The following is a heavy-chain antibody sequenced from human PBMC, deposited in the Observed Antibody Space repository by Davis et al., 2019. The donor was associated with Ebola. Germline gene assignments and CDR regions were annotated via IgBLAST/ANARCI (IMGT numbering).Heavy chain of an antibody. J-gene: IGHJ4*02. CDR1: GGSFSGYY. Sequence: ETLSLTCAVYGGSFSGYYWSWIRQPPGKGLEWIGEINHSGSTNYNPSLKSRVTISVDTSKNQFSLKLSSVTAADTAVYYCVLWLVPYFDYWGQGTLVTVSS. V-gene: IGHV4-34*01. D-gene: IGHD6-19*01. CDR3: VLWLVPYFDY. CDR2: INHSGST.